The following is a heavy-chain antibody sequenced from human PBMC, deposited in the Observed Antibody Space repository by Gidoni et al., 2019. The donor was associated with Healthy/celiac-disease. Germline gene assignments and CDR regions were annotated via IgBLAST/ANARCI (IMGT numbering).Heavy chain of an antibody. V-gene: IGHV1-69*01. Sequence: QVHLVQSGAEVRKPGSSVKVSCKASVGTFSSYPISWVRQAPGQGLEWMGGIIPIFGTANYAQMFQGRVTITADESTSTAYMELSSLRSEDTAVYYCARDVAAAGTPPYYYYYMDVWGKGTTVTVSS. CDR3: ARDVAAAGTPPYYYYYMDV. CDR2: IIPIFGTA. CDR1: VGTFSSYP. D-gene: IGHD6-13*01. J-gene: IGHJ6*03.